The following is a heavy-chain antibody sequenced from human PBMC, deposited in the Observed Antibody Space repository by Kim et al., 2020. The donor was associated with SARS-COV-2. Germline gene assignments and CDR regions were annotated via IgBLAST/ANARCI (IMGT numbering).Heavy chain of an antibody. CDR3: ARSYGSGKDNWFDP. CDR2: LYYSGST. J-gene: IGHJ5*02. Sequence: SETLSLTCTVSGGSISSYYWSWIRQPPGKGLEWIGYLYYSGSTNYNPSLKSRVTISVDTSKNQFSLKLSSVTAADTAVNYCARSYGSGKDNWFDPWGQGTLVTVSS. CDR1: GGSISSYY. D-gene: IGHD3-10*01. V-gene: IGHV4-59*08.